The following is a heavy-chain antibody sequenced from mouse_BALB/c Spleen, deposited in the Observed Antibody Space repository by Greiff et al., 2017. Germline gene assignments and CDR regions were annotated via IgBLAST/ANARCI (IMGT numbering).Heavy chain of an antibody. D-gene: IGHD2-3*01. CDR1: GFTFSSYA. V-gene: IGHV5-9-1*01. J-gene: IGHJ4*01. CDR3: ARLENSDGAMDY. CDR2: ISSGGSYT. Sequence: EVMLVESGGGLVKPGGSLKLSCAASGFTFSSYAMSWVRQTPEKRLEWVATISSGGSYTYYPDSVKGRFTISRDNAKNTLYLQMSSLRSEDTAMYYCARLENSDGAMDYWGQGTSVTVSS.